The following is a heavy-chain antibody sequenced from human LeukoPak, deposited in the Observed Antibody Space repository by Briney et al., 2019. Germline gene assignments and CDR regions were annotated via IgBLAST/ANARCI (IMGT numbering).Heavy chain of an antibody. Sequence: SVKVSCKASGGTFSSYGISWVRQAPGQGLEWMGGITPLYGTTNYAQKFQGRVTITADESTSTAYMELSSLRSEDTAVYYCARDRDEYYFDYWGQGTLVTVSS. V-gene: IGHV1-69*13. D-gene: IGHD5-24*01. CDR3: ARDRDEYYFDY. CDR2: ITPLYGTT. CDR1: GGTFSSYG. J-gene: IGHJ4*02.